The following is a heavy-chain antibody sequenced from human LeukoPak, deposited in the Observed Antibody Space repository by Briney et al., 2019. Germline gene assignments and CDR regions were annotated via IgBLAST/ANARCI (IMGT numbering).Heavy chain of an antibody. CDR2: IHYSGRT. CDR1: SGSISRYY. J-gene: IGHJ4*02. D-gene: IGHD3-9*01. V-gene: IGHV4-59*08. Sequence: SETLSLTCTISSGSISRYYWSWIRQPPGKGLEWITYIHYSGRTHYNPSLKSRVTISVDTSKNQFSLKLSSVTAADTAVYYCASQTALPYFDLLLGDGPGYFDYWGQGTLVTVSS. CDR3: ASQTALPYFDLLLGDGPGYFDY.